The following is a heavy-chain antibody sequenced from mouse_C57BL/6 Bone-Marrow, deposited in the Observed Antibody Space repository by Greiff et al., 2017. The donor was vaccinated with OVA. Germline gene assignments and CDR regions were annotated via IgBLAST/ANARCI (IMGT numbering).Heavy chain of an antibody. Sequence: QVTLKVCGPGILQSSQTLSLTCSFSGFSLSTSGMGVSWIRQPSGKGLEWLAHIYWDDDKRSNPSLKSRLTISKDTSRNQVFLKITSVDTADTATYYCARERLRRTGGFDYWGQGTTLTVSS. J-gene: IGHJ2*01. CDR2: IYWDDDK. CDR3: ARERLRRTGGFDY. CDR1: GFSLSTSGMG. D-gene: IGHD2-4*01. V-gene: IGHV8-12*01.